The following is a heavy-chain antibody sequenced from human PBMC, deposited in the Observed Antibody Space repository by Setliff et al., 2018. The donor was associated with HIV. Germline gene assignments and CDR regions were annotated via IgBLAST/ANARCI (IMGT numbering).Heavy chain of an antibody. CDR2: IYNTGST. Sequence: PSETLSLTCTVTGGSISSGGFYWTWIRQHPGKGLEWIGYIYNTGSTYHSPSLESRVTISIDTSKNQFSLKLSSVTAADTAIYYCARESLAVGTRWFDPWGQGTLVTVSS. CDR3: ARESLAVGTRWFDP. J-gene: IGHJ5*02. D-gene: IGHD6-13*01. CDR1: GGSISSGGFY. V-gene: IGHV4-31*03.